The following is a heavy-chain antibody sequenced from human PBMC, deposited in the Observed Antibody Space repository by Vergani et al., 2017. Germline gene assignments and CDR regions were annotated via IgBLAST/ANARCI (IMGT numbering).Heavy chain of an antibody. D-gene: IGHD3-10*01. V-gene: IGHV3-23*01. Sequence: EVQLLQSGGGVIQPGGSVRLSCAASGFTFSSYAMSWVRQAPGKGLEWVSAISGSGGSTYYADSVKGRFTISRDNSKNTLYLQMNSLRAEDTAVYYCARARRFGDYYYYGMDVWGQGTTVTVSS. CDR2: ISGSGGST. CDR3: ARARRFGDYYYYGMDV. CDR1: GFTFSSYA. J-gene: IGHJ6*02.